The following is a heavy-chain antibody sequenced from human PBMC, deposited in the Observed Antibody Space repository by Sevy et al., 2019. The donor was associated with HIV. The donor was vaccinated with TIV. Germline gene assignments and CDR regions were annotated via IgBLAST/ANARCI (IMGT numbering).Heavy chain of an antibody. D-gene: IGHD6-19*01. CDR3: ARDSGSGWYIDH. Sequence: GGSLRLSCAASGFTFSSYGLHWVRQAPGRGLEWVAGILSVGNIKYYIDSVKGRFTISRDDSKNTLYLQMNSLRAEDTAVYYCARDSGSGWYIDHWGQRALVTDSS. V-gene: IGHV3-33*01. CDR2: ILSVGNIK. CDR1: GFTFSSYG. J-gene: IGHJ4*02.